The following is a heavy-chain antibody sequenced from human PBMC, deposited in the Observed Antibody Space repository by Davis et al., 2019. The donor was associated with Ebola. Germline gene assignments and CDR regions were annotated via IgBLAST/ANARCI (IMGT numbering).Heavy chain of an antibody. CDR1: GFTFSSYS. J-gene: IGHJ6*03. V-gene: IGHV3-21*01. CDR2: ISSSSSYI. Sequence: GESPKISCAASGFTFSSYSMNWVRQAPGKGLEWVSSISSSSSYIYYADSVKGRFTISRDNAKNSLYLQMNSLRAEDTAVYYCARVYYYYMDVWGKGTTVTVSS. CDR3: ARVYYYYMDV.